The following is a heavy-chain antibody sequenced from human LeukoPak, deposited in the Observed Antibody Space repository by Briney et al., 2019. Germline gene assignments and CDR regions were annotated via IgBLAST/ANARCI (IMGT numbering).Heavy chain of an antibody. Sequence: GASVKVSCKASGYTFTSYYMHWMRQAPGQGLEWMGIINPSGGSTSYAQKFQGRVTMTRDTSTSTVYMELSSLRSEDTAVYYCARDRITIFGVVISPHYYYYYGMDVWGQGTTVTVSS. V-gene: IGHV1-46*01. CDR2: INPSGGST. CDR3: ARDRITIFGVVISPHYYYYYGMDV. CDR1: GYTFTSYY. D-gene: IGHD3-3*01. J-gene: IGHJ6*02.